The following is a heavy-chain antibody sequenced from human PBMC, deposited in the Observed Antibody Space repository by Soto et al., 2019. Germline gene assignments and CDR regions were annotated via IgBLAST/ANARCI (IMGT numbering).Heavy chain of an antibody. CDR2: IIPLFGTA. CDR1: GGTFSSYA. V-gene: IGHV1-69*01. Sequence: QVQLVQSGAEVKKPGSSVKVSCKASGGTFSSYAISWVRQAPGQGLEWMGGIIPLFGTANYAQKFQGRVTITADESTSTAYMELSSLRSEDTAVYYCARVPPSHWGDGNWFDPWGQGTLVTVSS. D-gene: IGHD7-27*01. J-gene: IGHJ5*02. CDR3: ARVPPSHWGDGNWFDP.